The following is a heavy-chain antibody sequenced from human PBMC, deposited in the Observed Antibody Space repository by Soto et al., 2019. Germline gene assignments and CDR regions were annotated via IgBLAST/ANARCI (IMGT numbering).Heavy chain of an antibody. CDR2: TSSSSSHI. D-gene: IGHD2-2*01. CDR1: GFTFSSYS. V-gene: IGHV3-21*01. CDR3: ATRYCTSTNCYSFDY. Sequence: GGSLRLSCAASGFTFSSYSMNWVRQAPGKGLEWVSSTSSSSSHIFYADSVKGRLTISRDNAKNSLYLQMNSLRAEDTAVYYCATRYCTSTNCYSFDYWGQGVLVTVSS. J-gene: IGHJ4*02.